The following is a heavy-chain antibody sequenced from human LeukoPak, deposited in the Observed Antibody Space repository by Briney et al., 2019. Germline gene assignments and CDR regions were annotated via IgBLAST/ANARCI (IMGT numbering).Heavy chain of an antibody. D-gene: IGHD3-10*01. CDR3: ARDPRRGYLDY. CDR2: IIPIFGTA. Sequence: GSSVTVSCKASGGTFSSYAISWVRQAPEQGLEWMGGIIPIFGTANYAQKFQGRVTITADESTSTAYMELSGLKSEDTAVYYCARDPRRGYLDYWGQGTLVTVSS. CDR1: GGTFSSYA. V-gene: IGHV1-69*01. J-gene: IGHJ4*02.